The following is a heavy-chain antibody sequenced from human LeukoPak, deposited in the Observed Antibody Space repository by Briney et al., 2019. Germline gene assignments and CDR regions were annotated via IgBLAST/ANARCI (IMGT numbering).Heavy chain of an antibody. V-gene: IGHV1-69*04. CDR1: GGTFSSYA. D-gene: IGHD5-18*01. CDR2: IIPILGIA. J-gene: IGHJ4*02. Sequence: SVKVSCKASGGTFSSYAISWVRQAPGQGLEWMGRIIPILGIANYAQKFQGRVTITADKSTSTAYMELSSLRSEDMAVYYCARDPLGSGYSSYWGQGTLVTVSS. CDR3: ARDPLGSGYSSY.